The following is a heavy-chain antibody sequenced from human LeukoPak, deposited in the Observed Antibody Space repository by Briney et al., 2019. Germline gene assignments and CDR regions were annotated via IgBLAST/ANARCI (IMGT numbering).Heavy chain of an antibody. CDR2: ISSSGSTI. CDR3: AREVYYYGSGSYYIDY. V-gene: IGHV3-11*04. D-gene: IGHD3-10*01. J-gene: IGHJ4*02. CDR1: GFTFSDYY. Sequence: GGSLRLSCAASGFTFSDYYMSWIRQAPGKGLEWVSYISSSGSTIYYADSVQGRFTISRDNAKNSLYLQMNSLRAEDTAVYYCAREVYYYGSGSYYIDYWGQGTLVTVSS.